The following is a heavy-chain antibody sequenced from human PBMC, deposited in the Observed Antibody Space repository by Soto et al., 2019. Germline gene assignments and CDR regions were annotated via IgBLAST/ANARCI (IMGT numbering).Heavy chain of an antibody. CDR2: IKEDGSVK. D-gene: IGHD2-21*01. V-gene: IGHV3-7*05. Sequence: EVQLVESGGGLVQPGGSLRLSCAASGFTLSTSWMDWVRQAPGKVREWVANIKEDGSVKNYGDSGKGRFTISRDNAQNSVFLQMDSRRSEDTAVYSCARDARYCGIAGCRDALEMRGQWTLVTVSS. CDR1: GFTLSTSW. CDR3: ARDARYCGIAGCRDALEM. J-gene: IGHJ3*02.